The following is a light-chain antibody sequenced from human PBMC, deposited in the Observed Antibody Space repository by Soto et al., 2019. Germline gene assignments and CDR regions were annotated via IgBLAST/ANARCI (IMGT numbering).Light chain of an antibody. CDR3: QQYGSAPPAFT. V-gene: IGKV3-20*01. CDR1: QSVSSSY. Sequence: EIVLTQSPGTLSLSPGERATLSCRASQSVSSSYLAWYQQKPGQAPRLLIYGASSRATGIPDRFSGSGSGTDFTLTLSSLGPEDFALYYCQQYGSAPPAFTFGGGTKVEIK. J-gene: IGKJ4*02. CDR2: GAS.